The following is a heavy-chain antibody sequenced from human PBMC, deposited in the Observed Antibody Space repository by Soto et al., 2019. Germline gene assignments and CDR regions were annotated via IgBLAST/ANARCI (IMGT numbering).Heavy chain of an antibody. D-gene: IGHD6-13*01. Sequence: EVQLVESGGGLVQPGGSLRLSCAASGFTFTSYAMNWVRQAPGKGLEWISYITKSSSTIYYADSVKGRFTISRDNAQDSLYLQMNSRRAEDTAVYYCAREGSIWYSYNWFDPWGQGTLVTVSS. V-gene: IGHV3-48*01. CDR3: AREGSIWYSYNWFDP. CDR2: ITKSSSTI. J-gene: IGHJ5*02. CDR1: GFTFTSYA.